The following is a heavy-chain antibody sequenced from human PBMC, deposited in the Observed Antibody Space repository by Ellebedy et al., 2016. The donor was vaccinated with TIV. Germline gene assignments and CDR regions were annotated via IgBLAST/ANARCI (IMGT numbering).Heavy chain of an antibody. CDR2: ISYDGSNK. CDR1: GFTFSSYA. D-gene: IGHD1-26*01. CDR3: AREYRSGWFDP. J-gene: IGHJ5*02. Sequence: GGSLRLSCAASGFTFSSYAMHWVRQAPGKGLEWVAVISYDGSNKYYADSVKGRFTISRDNSKNTLYLQMNSLRPEDTSVYYCAREYRSGWFDPWGQGTLVTVSS. V-gene: IGHV3-30*04.